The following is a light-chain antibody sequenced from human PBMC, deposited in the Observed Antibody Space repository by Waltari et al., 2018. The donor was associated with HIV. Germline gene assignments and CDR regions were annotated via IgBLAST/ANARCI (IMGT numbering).Light chain of an antibody. Sequence: QSALTQPASVPGSPGQSIPLSCTATRSDVGRYTYVSWYQQHPGKAPKLIIFEVNNRPSGISNRFAGSKSDNTASLTIFELQAEDEADYYCTSYTRSNSLDVFGTGTKVTVL. CDR3: TSYTRSNSLDV. CDR1: RSDVGRYTY. CDR2: EVN. J-gene: IGLJ1*01. V-gene: IGLV2-14*01.